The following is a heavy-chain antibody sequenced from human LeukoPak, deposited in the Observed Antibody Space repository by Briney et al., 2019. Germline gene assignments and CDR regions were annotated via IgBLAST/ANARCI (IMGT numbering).Heavy chain of an antibody. V-gene: IGHV1-69*13. CDR1: GGTFSSYA. CDR3: ARVVRFGELYYFDY. CDR2: IIPIFGTA. Sequence: ASVKVPCKASGGTFSSYAISWVRQAPGQGLEWMGGIIPIFGTANYAQKFQGRVTITADEPTSTAYMELSSLRSEDTAVYYCARVVRFGELYYFDYWGQGTLVTVSS. J-gene: IGHJ4*02. D-gene: IGHD3-10*01.